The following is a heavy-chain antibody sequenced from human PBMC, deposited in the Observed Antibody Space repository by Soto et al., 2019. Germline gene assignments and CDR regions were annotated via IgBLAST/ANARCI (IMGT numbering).Heavy chain of an antibody. CDR2: IIPIFGTA. CDR1: GGTFSSYA. V-gene: IGHV1-69*13. Sequence: SVKVSCKASGGTFSSYAISWVRQAPGQGLEWVGGIIPIFGTANYAQKFQGRVTITADESTSTAYMELSSLRSEDTAVYYCARSSSRSSGWHIRYYYYYGMDVWGQGTTVTVSS. D-gene: IGHD6-19*01. J-gene: IGHJ6*02. CDR3: ARSSSRSSGWHIRYYYYYGMDV.